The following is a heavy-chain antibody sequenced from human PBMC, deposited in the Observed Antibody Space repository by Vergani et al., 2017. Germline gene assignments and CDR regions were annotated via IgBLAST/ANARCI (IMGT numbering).Heavy chain of an antibody. Sequence: EVHLVESGGGLVQPGGSLRLSCAASGFTFSSYSMNWVRQAPGKGLEWVSYISSSSSTIYYADSVKGRFTISRDNAKNSLYLQMNSLRAEDTAVYYCATKSCGTPGCQIGYFREWGQGTLVTVSS. CDR1: GFTFSSYS. CDR2: ISSSSSTI. V-gene: IGHV3-48*01. J-gene: IGHJ1*01. CDR3: ATKSCGTPGCQIGYFRE. D-gene: IGHD1-1*01.